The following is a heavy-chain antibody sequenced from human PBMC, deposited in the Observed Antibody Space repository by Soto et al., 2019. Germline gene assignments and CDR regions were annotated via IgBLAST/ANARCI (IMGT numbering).Heavy chain of an antibody. D-gene: IGHD4-17*01. V-gene: IGHV3-33*01. J-gene: IGHJ6*02. Sequence: GGSLRLSCAASGFTFSSYGMHWVRQAPGKGLEWVAVIWYDGSNKYYADSVKGRSTISRDNSKNTLYLQMNSLRAEDTAVYYCARDSDDYGDYYYYGMDVWGQGTTVTVSS. CDR1: GFTFSSYG. CDR2: IWYDGSNK. CDR3: ARDSDDYGDYYYYGMDV.